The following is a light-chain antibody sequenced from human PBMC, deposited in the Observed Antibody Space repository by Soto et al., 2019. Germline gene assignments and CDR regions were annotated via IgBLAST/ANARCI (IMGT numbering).Light chain of an antibody. Sequence: DIHMTQSPSSLSASVGDRVTITFQASQTISSWLAWYQQKPGKAPKLLIYKAATLKSGVPSRFSGSGSGTEFTLTISSLQPDDFATYYCQHYNSYSEAFGQGTKVDI. V-gene: IGKV1-5*03. CDR2: KAA. J-gene: IGKJ1*01. CDR1: QTISSW. CDR3: QHYNSYSEA.